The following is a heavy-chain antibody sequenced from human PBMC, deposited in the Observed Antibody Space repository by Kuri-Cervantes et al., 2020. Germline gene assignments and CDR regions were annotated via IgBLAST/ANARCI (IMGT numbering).Heavy chain of an antibody. V-gene: IGHV1-2*04. Sequence: ASVKVSCKASGYTFTGYYMHWVRQAPGQGLEWMGWINPNSGATNYVQKFQGWVTMTRDTSISTAYMELSRLKSDDTAVYYCARVRGGTDWNDWFDPWGQGTLVTVSS. CDR3: ARVRGGTDWNDWFDP. J-gene: IGHJ5*02. D-gene: IGHD1-1*01. CDR2: INPNSGAT. CDR1: GYTFTGYY.